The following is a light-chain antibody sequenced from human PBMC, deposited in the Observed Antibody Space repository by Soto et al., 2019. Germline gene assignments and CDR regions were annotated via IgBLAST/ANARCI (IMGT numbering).Light chain of an antibody. V-gene: IGKV4-1*01. J-gene: IGKJ1*01. CDR3: QQYYTTPWT. Sequence: DTVMTQSPDSLAVSLCERATMNCKSSQSVLFTSSNKNFLTWYQQKPGQPPKLLIYWASTRESGVPDRFSGSGSGTNFTLTISSLQAEDVAVYYCQQYYTTPWTFGQGTKVDIK. CDR2: WAS. CDR1: QSVLFTSSNKNF.